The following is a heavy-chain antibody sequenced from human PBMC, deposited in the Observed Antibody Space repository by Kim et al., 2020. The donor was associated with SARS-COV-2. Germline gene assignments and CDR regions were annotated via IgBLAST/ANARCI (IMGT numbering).Heavy chain of an antibody. J-gene: IGHJ4*02. D-gene: IGHD1-26*01. CDR2: IWYDGSNK. CDR3: AKGGVGAQTGVDY. V-gene: IGHV3-33*06. CDR1: GFTFSSYA. Sequence: GGSLRLSCAASGFTFSSYAMHWVRQAPGKGLEWVAVIWYDGSNKYYADSVKGRFTISRDNSKNTLYLQMNSLRAEDTAVYYCAKGGVGAQTGVDYWGQGTLVTVSS.